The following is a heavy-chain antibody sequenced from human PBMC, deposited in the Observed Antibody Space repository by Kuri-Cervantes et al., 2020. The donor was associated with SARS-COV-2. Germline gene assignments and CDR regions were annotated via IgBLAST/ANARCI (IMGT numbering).Heavy chain of an antibody. J-gene: IGHJ1*01. CDR1: GFTFSNYA. CDR2: ISGNGDTT. D-gene: IGHD6-19*01. CDR3: AARRWLGVPIAPVELYIHV. Sequence: GGSLRLSCAASGFTFSNYAINWVRQGPGKGLEWVSKISGNGDTTFYADSVKGRFTVSRDNPKNTLYLQMSNLRAEDTAVYYCAARRWLGVPIAPVELYIHVWGQGTLVTVSS. V-gene: IGHV3-23*01.